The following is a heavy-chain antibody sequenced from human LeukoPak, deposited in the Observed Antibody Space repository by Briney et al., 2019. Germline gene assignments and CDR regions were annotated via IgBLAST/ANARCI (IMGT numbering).Heavy chain of an antibody. CDR3: ARTVTDAFDI. J-gene: IGHJ3*02. CDR1: GFTVSRYW. V-gene: IGHV3-74*03. CDR2: IDSDVSST. D-gene: IGHD3-16*02. Sequence: GGSLRLSCAASGFTVSRYWMHWVRQASGKGLVWVSRIDSDVSSTTYADSVKGRFIISRDNAKNTLYLQMNSLRAEDTAVYYCARTVTDAFDIWGQGTMVTVSS.